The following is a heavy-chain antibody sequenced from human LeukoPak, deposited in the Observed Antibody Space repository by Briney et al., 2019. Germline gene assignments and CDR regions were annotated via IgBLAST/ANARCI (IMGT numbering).Heavy chain of an antibody. Sequence: GGSLRLSCAASGFTFSSYSMDWVRQAPGKGLEWVASINPDGSEKYSVDSVEGRFTISRDNAKNLLYLQVNSLRVEDTAFYYCARDLAYSRLDYWGQGMLVTVSS. CDR1: GFTFSSYS. CDR3: ARDLAYSRLDY. J-gene: IGHJ4*02. D-gene: IGHD5-18*01. V-gene: IGHV3-7*01. CDR2: INPDGSEK.